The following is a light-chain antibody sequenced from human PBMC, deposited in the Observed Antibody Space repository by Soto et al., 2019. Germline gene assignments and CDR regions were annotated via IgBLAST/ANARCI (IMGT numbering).Light chain of an antibody. J-gene: IGLJ2*01. V-gene: IGLV2-8*01. Sequence: QSALTQPPSASGSPGQSVTISCTGTSSDVGGYNYVSWYQQHPGKAPKLMIYEVSKRPSGVPDRFSGSKSGNTASLTVSGLQAEDEADYCCSSYAGSNNLVVFGGGTKLIVL. CDR2: EVS. CDR3: SSYAGSNNLVV. CDR1: SSDVGGYNY.